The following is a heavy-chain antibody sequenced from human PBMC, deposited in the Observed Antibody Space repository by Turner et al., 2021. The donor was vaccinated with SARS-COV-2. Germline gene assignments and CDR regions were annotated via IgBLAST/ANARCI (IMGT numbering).Heavy chain of an antibody. V-gene: IGHV1-69*01. D-gene: IGHD1-26*01. Sequence: QMHLVQSGAEVTKPGSSVMVSCKASGGTFSSSAISWVRQAPGQGLEWMGGTIPIFDTANYAQKFQGRVTITADEATSTVYMELRSLRSGDRAVYYGASDWAGGYKYWGQGTLVTVSS. CDR1: GGTFSSSA. J-gene: IGHJ4*02. CDR3: ASDWAGGYKY. CDR2: TIPIFDTA.